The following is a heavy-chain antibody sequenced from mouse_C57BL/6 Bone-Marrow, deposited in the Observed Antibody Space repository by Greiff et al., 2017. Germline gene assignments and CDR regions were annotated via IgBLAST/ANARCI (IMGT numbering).Heavy chain of an antibody. CDR3: AYDGYLAY. J-gene: IGHJ3*01. CDR2: IYPRSGNT. D-gene: IGHD2-3*01. CDR1: GYTFTSYG. V-gene: IGHV1-81*01. Sequence: QVHVKQSGAELARPGASVKLSCKASGYTFTSYGISWVKQRTGQGLEWIGEIYPRSGNTYYNEKFKGKATLTADKSSSTAYMELRSLTSEDSAVYFCAYDGYLAYWGQGTLVTVSA.